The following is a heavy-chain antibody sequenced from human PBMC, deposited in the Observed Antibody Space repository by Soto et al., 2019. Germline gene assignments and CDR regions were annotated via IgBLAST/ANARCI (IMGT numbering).Heavy chain of an antibody. CDR1: GFTFTNCV. J-gene: IGHJ6*03. CDR2: ITTNGHT. D-gene: IGHD6-6*01. V-gene: IGHV3-23*01. Sequence: EVHLLESGGVLVQPGESLRLSCETSGFTFTNCVMTWVRQPPGKRLEWVSVITTNGHTDYADSVKGRFTISRDNSKNTVYLQMNSLKDEDTAVYYCARDSGEQLVRRGFYYYYMDVWGKGTTVTVSS. CDR3: ARDSGEQLVRRGFYYYYMDV.